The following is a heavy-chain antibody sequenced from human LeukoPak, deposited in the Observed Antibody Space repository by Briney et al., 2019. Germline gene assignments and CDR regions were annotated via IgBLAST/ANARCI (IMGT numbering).Heavy chain of an antibody. CDR1: GGSISSSSYY. J-gene: IGHJ4*02. D-gene: IGHD3-22*01. Sequence: SETLSLTCTVSGGSISSSSYYWGWIRQPPGKGLEWIGSIYYSGSTYYNPSLKSRVTISVDTSKNQFYLKLSSVTAADTAVYYCASLITMIVVATSYFDYWGQGTLVSVSS. CDR3: ASLITMIVVATSYFDY. V-gene: IGHV4-39*07. CDR2: IYYSGST.